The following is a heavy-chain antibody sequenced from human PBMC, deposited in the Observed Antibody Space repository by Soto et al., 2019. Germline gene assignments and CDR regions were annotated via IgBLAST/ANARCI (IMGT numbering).Heavy chain of an antibody. V-gene: IGHV1-2*02. J-gene: IGHJ3*02. D-gene: IGHD6-13*01. CDR2: IKPNSGGT. CDR3: ARGRHEAGRLGQLAALDI. CDR1: GYTFIDYY. Sequence: DSVKVSCKASGYTFIDYYMHWVRQAPGQGLECMGWIKPNSGGTNYAQKFQGRVTMTRDTSITTAYLDLSRLTSDDTAVYYCARGRHEAGRLGQLAALDIWGQGTMVTISS.